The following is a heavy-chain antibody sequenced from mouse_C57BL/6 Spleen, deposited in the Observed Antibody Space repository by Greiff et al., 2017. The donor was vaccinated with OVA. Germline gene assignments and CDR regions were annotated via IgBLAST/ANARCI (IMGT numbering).Heavy chain of an antibody. Sequence: EVKLVESGGGLVQPGGSLSLSCAASGFTFTDYYMSWVRQPPGKALEWLGFIRNKANGYTTEYSASVKGRFTISRDNSQSILYLQMNALRAEDSATYYCARYITYYSNECYFDYWGQGTTLTVSS. CDR2: IRNKANGYTT. V-gene: IGHV7-3*01. CDR3: ARYITYYSNECYFDY. CDR1: GFTFTDYY. D-gene: IGHD2-5*01. J-gene: IGHJ2*01.